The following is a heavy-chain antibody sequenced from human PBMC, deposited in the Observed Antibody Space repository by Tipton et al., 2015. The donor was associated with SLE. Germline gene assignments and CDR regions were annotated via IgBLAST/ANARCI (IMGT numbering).Heavy chain of an antibody. CDR3: AIPTTQHCSGGGCYRHDAFDI. J-gene: IGHJ3*02. Sequence: TLSLTCKVSGGSISNYYWSWIRLTSGERLEWIGYIYFSGTTNYNPSLKSRVTISVDTSKNQFSLKLNSVTAADTAVYYCAIPTTQHCSGGGCYRHDAFDIWGQGTMVTVSS. CDR2: IYFSGTT. CDR1: GGSISNYY. D-gene: IGHD2-15*01. V-gene: IGHV4-4*08.